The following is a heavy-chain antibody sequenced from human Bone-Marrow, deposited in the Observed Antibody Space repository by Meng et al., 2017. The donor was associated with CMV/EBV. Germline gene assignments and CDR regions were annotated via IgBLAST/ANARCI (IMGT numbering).Heavy chain of an antibody. CDR3: ARDLEVGDTAMVFDY. Sequence: SETLSLTCTVSGGSISSSSYYWGWIRQPPGKGLEWIGSIYYSGSTYYNPSLKSRATISVDTSKNQFSLKLSSVTAADTAVYYCARDLEVGDTAMVFDYWGQGKLVTVSS. D-gene: IGHD5-18*01. J-gene: IGHJ4*02. V-gene: IGHV4-39*07. CDR1: GGSISSSSYY. CDR2: IYYSGST.